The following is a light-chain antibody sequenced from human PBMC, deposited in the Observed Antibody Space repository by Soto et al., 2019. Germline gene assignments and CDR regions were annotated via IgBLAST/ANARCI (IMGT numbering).Light chain of an antibody. Sequence: IVLTQSAGTLSLYPGDRATLSCRASQSVSSNFLAWYQQKPGQAPRLLIYGASIRATGIPDRFSGSGSGTDFTLTIRRLEPEDFAMYFCHQYGSSPRTFGQGTKVEIK. CDR3: HQYGSSPRT. V-gene: IGKV3-20*01. CDR1: QSVSSNF. J-gene: IGKJ1*01. CDR2: GAS.